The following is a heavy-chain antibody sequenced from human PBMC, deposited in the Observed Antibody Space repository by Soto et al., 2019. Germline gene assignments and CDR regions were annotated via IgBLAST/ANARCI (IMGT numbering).Heavy chain of an antibody. CDR2: IYYSGST. CDR1: GGSISSYY. Sequence: SETLSLTCTVSGGSISSYYWSWIRQPPGKGLEWIGYIYYSGSTNYNPSLKSRVTISVDTSKNQFSLKLSSVTAADTAVFYFARRGYDFWSGYYTGGNSYYYYYMDVWGKGTTVTVSS. V-gene: IGHV4-59*08. J-gene: IGHJ6*03. D-gene: IGHD3-3*01. CDR3: ARRGYDFWSGYYTGGNSYYYYYMDV.